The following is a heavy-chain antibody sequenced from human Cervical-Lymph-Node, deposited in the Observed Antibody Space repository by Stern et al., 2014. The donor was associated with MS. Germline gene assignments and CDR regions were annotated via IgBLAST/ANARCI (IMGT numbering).Heavy chain of an antibody. D-gene: IGHD2-2*01. V-gene: IGHV1-18*04. CDR3: ARDLYCSSTSCYDWFDP. J-gene: IGHJ5*02. CDR1: GYTFTSYG. Sequence: QVQLVQSGAAVKKPGASVKVSCKASGYTFTSYGIRWVGQAPGKGLEWMGWISAYNGNTNYAQKLQGRVTMTTDTSTSQAYMELRSLRSDDTAVYYCARDLYCSSTSCYDWFDPWGQGTLVTVSS. CDR2: ISAYNGNT.